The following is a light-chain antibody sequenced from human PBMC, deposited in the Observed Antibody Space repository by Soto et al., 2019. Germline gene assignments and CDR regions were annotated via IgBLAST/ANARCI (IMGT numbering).Light chain of an antibody. CDR2: GAS. CDR3: QQYNDWPQT. J-gene: IGKJ1*01. V-gene: IGKV3-15*01. CDR1: QSVSTN. Sequence: EIMLTQSPATLSVSPGERATLSCRASQSVSTNLAWYQQRPGQAPRLLIFGASTRATGIPARFSGSGSGTEFTLTISGLHSEDFAVYYCQQYNDWPQTFGQGTKVEIK.